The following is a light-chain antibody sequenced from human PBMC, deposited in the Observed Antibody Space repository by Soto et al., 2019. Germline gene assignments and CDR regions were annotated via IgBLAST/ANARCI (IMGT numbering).Light chain of an antibody. J-gene: IGKJ3*01. CDR2: GAS. V-gene: IGKV3-20*01. Sequence: EVVLTQSPGTLSLSPGERATLSCRASQRINNNFLAWYQQKPGQAPRLLIYGASSRATGIPDRFTGSGSGTDFTLTISRREPEDFAVYYCQQYGIAPGFTFGPGTKVDIK. CDR3: QQYGIAPGFT. CDR1: QRINNNF.